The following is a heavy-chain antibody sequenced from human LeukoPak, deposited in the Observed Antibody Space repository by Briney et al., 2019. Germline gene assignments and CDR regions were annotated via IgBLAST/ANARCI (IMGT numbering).Heavy chain of an antibody. CDR1: GYTFTSYG. V-gene: IGHV1-18*01. CDR3: ARVYSSSSLRRYYYYYMDV. J-gene: IGHJ6*03. Sequence: ASVKVSCKASGYTFTSYGISWVRQASGQGLEWMGWISAYNGNTNYAQKLQGRVTMTTDTSTSTAYMELRSLRSDDTAVYYCARVYSSSSLRRYYYYYMDVWGKGTTVTVSS. CDR2: ISAYNGNT. D-gene: IGHD6-6*01.